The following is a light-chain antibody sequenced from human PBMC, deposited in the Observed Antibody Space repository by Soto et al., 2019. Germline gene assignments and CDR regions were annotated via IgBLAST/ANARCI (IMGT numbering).Light chain of an antibody. CDR2: GAA. CDR3: QQYGSSPLT. CDR1: QSVSSSY. Sequence: EIVLTQSPGTLSLSPVERATLSCRASQSVSSSYLAWYQQKPGQAPRLLLYGAASRATGIPERFSGSGSGTDFTLTISRLEPEDFAVYYCQQYGSSPLTVGGGTKVEIK. V-gene: IGKV3-20*01. J-gene: IGKJ4*01.